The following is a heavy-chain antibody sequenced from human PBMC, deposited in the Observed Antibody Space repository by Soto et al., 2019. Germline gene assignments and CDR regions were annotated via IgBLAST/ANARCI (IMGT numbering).Heavy chain of an antibody. D-gene: IGHD6-19*01. CDR1: GFTFSSCW. J-gene: IGHJ4*01. Sequence: GGSLRVSCAASGFTFSSCWMHWVRQTPGKGLVWVSRISSDGSSRNYADSVKGRFTISRDNAKNTLYLQMSNLRVEDTAVYYCASLYSSAWARDYWGHGTLVTVSS. V-gene: IGHV3-74*01. CDR2: ISSDGSSR. CDR3: ASLYSSAWARDY.